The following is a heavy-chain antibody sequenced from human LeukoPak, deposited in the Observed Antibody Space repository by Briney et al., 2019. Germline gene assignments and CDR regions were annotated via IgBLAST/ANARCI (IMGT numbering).Heavy chain of an antibody. D-gene: IGHD5-12*01. Sequence: GGSLRLSWAASGFTFCSYSMNWVRQAPGKGLEWVSYISSSSSTIYYADSVKGRFTISRDNAKNSLYLQMNSLRAEDTAVYYCARVGYGDYPDYWGQGTLVTVSS. CDR2: ISSSSSTI. CDR3: ARVGYGDYPDY. CDR1: GFTFCSYS. J-gene: IGHJ4*02. V-gene: IGHV3-48*01.